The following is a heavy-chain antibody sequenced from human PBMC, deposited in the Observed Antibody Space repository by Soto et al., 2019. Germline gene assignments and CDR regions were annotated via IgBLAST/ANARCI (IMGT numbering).Heavy chain of an antibody. V-gene: IGHV4-59*01. CDR1: GGSIISDY. CDR3: ARGNTFHYDILTGYYKGYYFDY. D-gene: IGHD3-9*01. CDR2: IYYSGST. Sequence: ETLSLTCTVSGGSIISDYWVWIRQPPGKGLEWIGYIYYSGSTNYNPSLKSRVTISVDTSKNQFSLKLSSVTAADTAVYYCARGNTFHYDILTGYYKGYYFDYWGQGTLVTVS. J-gene: IGHJ4*02.